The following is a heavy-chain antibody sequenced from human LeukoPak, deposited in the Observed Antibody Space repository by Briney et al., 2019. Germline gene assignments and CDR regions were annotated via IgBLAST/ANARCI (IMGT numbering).Heavy chain of an antibody. J-gene: IGHJ4*02. D-gene: IGHD3-22*01. CDR1: GYTFTGYY. Sequence: GASVKVSCKASGYTFTGYYMHWVRQALGQGLEWMGWINPNSGGTNYAQKFQGRVTMTRDTSISTAYMELSRLRSDDTALYFCAREGPHCTSSSNCYSPKAIGYFDSWGQGSLVTVSS. V-gene: IGHV1-2*02. CDR3: AREGPHCTSSSNCYSPKAIGYFDS. CDR2: INPNSGGT.